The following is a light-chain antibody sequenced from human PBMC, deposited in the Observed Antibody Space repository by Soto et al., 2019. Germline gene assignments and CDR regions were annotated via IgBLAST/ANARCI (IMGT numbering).Light chain of an antibody. Sequence: EIVMTQSPGTLSVSPGERATLSCRASQSVSSNLAWYQQKPGQAPRLLIYGASTRATGIPARFSGSGSGTEFTLTISSLQSEDFAVYYCQQYNNWPPWTFGQGTKLEIK. CDR2: GAS. J-gene: IGKJ1*01. CDR3: QQYNNWPPWT. V-gene: IGKV3-15*01. CDR1: QSVSSN.